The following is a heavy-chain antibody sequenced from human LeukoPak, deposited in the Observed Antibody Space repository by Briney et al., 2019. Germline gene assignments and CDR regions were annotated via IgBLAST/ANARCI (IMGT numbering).Heavy chain of an antibody. Sequence: SVKVLYNFSVRIYRLFYILGVGGAPGQGREWMGGIIPIFGTAIYAQEFQGRVTITADESTSTAYMALGSLRCEDKAVFYCARGTRAVVLPATPCYYYGLAVWRQGTTLTVSS. V-gene: IGHV1-69*01. CDR1: VRIYRLFY. J-gene: IGHJ6*02. D-gene: IGHD2-2*01. CDR3: ARGTRAVVLPATPCYYYGLAV. CDR2: IIPIFGTA.